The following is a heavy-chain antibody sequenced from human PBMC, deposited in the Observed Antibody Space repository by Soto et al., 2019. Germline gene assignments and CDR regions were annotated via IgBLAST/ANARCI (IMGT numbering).Heavy chain of an antibody. J-gene: IGHJ4*02. Sequence: SVKVSCKSSGGTFSSFINYPINWVRQAPGQGLEWMGGIVPNVGTVNYAQKFRGKVTITADKSTGTAYMGLSSLRSEDTALYYCARRDTSGFLRYFDNWGQGTQVTVS. CDR3: ARRDTSGFLRYFDN. CDR1: GGTFSSFINYP. D-gene: IGHD3-3*01. CDR2: IVPNVGTV. V-gene: IGHV1-69*06.